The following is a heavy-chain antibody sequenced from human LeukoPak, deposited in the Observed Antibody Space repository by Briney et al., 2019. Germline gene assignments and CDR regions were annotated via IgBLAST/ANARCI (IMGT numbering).Heavy chain of an antibody. Sequence: PSETLSLTCTVSGGSIRSYYWSWIRQPPGKGLEWIGYIYSSGSTNYNPSLRSRVTISVDTSKNQFSLKLRSVTAADTAVYYCARALNFDYRGQGTLVTVSS. CDR1: GGSIRSYY. CDR3: ARALNFDY. J-gene: IGHJ4*02. CDR2: IYSSGST. V-gene: IGHV4-59*01.